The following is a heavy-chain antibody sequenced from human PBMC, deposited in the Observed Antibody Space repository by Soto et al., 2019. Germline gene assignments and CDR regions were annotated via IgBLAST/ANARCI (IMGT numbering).Heavy chain of an antibody. CDR2: IWDDGNNK. CDR1: GFSFRDYG. D-gene: IGHD2-15*01. CDR3: ARGCSGSACYYMDV. V-gene: IGHV3-33*01. Sequence: QVPLVESGGGVVQPGRSLRLSCAASGFSFRDYGIHWVRQAPGKGLGWVSIIWDDGNNKYYADSVKGRCTISRDNSKNMLYLQMNNLRADDTAVYYCARGCSGSACYYMDVWGKGTTVTVSS. J-gene: IGHJ6*03.